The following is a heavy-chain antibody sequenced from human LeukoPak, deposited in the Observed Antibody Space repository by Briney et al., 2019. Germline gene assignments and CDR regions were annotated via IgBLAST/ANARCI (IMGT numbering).Heavy chain of an antibody. CDR1: GGSLSSYY. CDR2: IYTSGST. J-gene: IGHJ3*02. D-gene: IGHD4-23*01. V-gene: IGHV4-4*07. Sequence: SETLSLTCTLSGGSLSSYYWSWIRQPAGKGLEWIGRIYTSGSTNYNPSLKSRVTISVDTSKNQFSLKLSSVTAADTAVYYCARSGYGGNSDAFDIWGQGTMVTVSS. CDR3: ARSGYGGNSDAFDI.